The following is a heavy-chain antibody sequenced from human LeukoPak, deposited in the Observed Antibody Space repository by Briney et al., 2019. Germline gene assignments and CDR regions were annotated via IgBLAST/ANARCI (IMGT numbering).Heavy chain of an antibody. CDR3: ASLYPSYGDGGYYFDY. J-gene: IGHJ4*02. V-gene: IGHV4-59*01. CDR2: IYYIGST. CDR1: GGSISSYY. D-gene: IGHD4-17*01. Sequence: SETLSLTCTVSGGSISSYYWSWIRQPPGKGLEWIGYIYYIGSTDYNPSLKSRVTISVDTSKNQFSLKLSSLTAADTALYYCASLYPSYGDGGYYFDYWGQGTLVTVSS.